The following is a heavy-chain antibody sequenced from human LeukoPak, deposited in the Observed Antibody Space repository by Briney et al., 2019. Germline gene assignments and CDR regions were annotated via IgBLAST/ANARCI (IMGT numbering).Heavy chain of an antibody. J-gene: IGHJ4*02. Sequence: SGGSLRLSCAASGFTFSSYAMSWVRQAPGKGLEWVSAISGSGGSTYYADSVKGRFTISRDNSKNTLYLQMNSLRAEDTAVYYCANGGAAAGTLDYWGQGTLVTVSS. D-gene: IGHD6-13*01. CDR3: ANGGAAAGTLDY. CDR1: GFTFSSYA. V-gene: IGHV3-23*01. CDR2: ISGSGGST.